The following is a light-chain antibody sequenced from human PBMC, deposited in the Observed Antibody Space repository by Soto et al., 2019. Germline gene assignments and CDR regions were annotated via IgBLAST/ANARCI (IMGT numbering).Light chain of an antibody. CDR2: GAS. CDR3: QQYVSSVT. CDR1: QSVSSN. V-gene: IGKV3-15*01. J-gene: IGKJ1*01. Sequence: EIVMTQSPATLSVSPGERATLSCRASQSVSSNLAWYQQKPGQAPRLLIYGASTRATGIPARFSGSGSGTDFTLTISRLEPEDFAVYYCQQYVSSVTFGQGTKVEIK.